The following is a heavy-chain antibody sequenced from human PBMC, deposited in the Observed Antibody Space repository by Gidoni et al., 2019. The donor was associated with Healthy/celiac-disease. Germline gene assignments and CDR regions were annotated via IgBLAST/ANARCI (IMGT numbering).Heavy chain of an antibody. CDR1: GGSISSSSYY. CDR3: ASQGIHERYFDWLSPLYYYYYGMDV. J-gene: IGHJ6*02. CDR2: IYYSGRT. D-gene: IGHD3-9*01. Sequence: QLQLQESGPGLVKPSETLSLTCTVSGGSISSSSYYCGWLRQPPGKGLEWIGSIYYSGRTYYNPSLKSRVTISVDTSKNQFSLKLSSVTAADTAVYYCASQGIHERYFDWLSPLYYYYYGMDVWGQGTTVTVSS. V-gene: IGHV4-39*01.